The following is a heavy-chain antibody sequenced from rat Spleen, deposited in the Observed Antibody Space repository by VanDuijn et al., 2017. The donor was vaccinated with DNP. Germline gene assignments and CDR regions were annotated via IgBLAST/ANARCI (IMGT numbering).Heavy chain of an antibody. J-gene: IGHJ1*01. CDR2: INSAGST. CDR1: GYSITSCCR. V-gene: IGHV3-3*01. D-gene: IGHD1-3*01. CDR3: ARHGRVTTVATYWYFDF. Sequence: EVQLQESGPGLVEPSQSLSLTCSVTGYSITSCCRWTWIRKFPGHKLEWMGYINSAGSTNYNPSLKSRISITRDPSKNQLFLQVNSVTAEDTANYYCARHGRVTTVATYWYFDFWGPGTMVTVSS.